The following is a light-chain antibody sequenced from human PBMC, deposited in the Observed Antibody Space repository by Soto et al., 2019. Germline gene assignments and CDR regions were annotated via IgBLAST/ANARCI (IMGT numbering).Light chain of an antibody. CDR3: QQYKNWPPIT. CDR1: QSVSSN. Sequence: EIVMTQSPATLSVSPGERATLSCRASQSVSSNLAWYQQKPGQAPRLLIYGASTRATGIPARFSGSGSGTEFTLTISRVQSEDFAVYYCQQYKNWPPITFGQGTRLEIK. CDR2: GAS. J-gene: IGKJ5*01. V-gene: IGKV3-15*01.